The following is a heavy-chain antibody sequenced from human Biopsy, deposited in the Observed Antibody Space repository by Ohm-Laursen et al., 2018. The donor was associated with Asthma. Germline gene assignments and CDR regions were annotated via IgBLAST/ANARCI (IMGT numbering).Heavy chain of an antibody. CDR1: GFRFPIYG. J-gene: IGHJ6*02. D-gene: IGHD2-21*02. CDR3: TRDRFYNSVTSESFYYGVDV. CDR2: ISYDGRET. V-gene: IGHV3-30*03. Sequence: SLRLSCAASGFRFPIYGMHWVRKGPGKGPEWVALISYDGRETGYADSVKGRFTISRDNFRNTVHLQMSSLRPEDSAVYYCTRDRFYNSVTSESFYYGVDVWGQGTTVTVSS.